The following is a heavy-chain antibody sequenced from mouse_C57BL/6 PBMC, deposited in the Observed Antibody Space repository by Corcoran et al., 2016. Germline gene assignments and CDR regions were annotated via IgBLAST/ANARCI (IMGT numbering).Heavy chain of an antibody. CDR3: ARPHYYGSSAFDY. CDR1: GFNIKNTY. Sequence: EVQLQQSVAELVRPGASVKLSCTASGFNIKNTYMHWVKQRTEQGMAWIGRIDPANGNTKYAPKFQGKATITADTSSNTAYLQLSSLTSEDTAIDYCARPHYYGSSAFDYWGQGTTLTVSS. J-gene: IGHJ2*01. D-gene: IGHD1-1*01. CDR2: IDPANGNT. V-gene: IGHV14-3*01.